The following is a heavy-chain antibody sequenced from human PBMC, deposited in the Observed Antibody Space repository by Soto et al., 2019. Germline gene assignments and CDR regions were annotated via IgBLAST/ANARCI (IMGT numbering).Heavy chain of an antibody. CDR2: INHSGST. V-gene: IGHV4-34*01. Sequence: SETLSLTCGVYGGSFSCYYLSWIRQPPGKGLEWIGEINHSGSTNYNPSLKSRVTISVDTSKNQFSLKLSSVTAADTAVYYCARGFRFGLPARGYYMDVWGKGTTVTVSS. J-gene: IGHJ6*03. D-gene: IGHD6-6*01. CDR3: ARGFRFGLPARGYYMDV. CDR1: GGSFSCYY.